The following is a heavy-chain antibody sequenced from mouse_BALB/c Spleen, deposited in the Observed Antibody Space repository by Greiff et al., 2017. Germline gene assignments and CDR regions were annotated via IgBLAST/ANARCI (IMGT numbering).Heavy chain of an antibody. J-gene: IGHJ4*01. Sequence: EVQLQQSGPELVKPGASVKISCKTSGYTFTEYTMHWVKQSHGKSLERIGGINPNNGGTSYNQKFKGKATLTVDKSSSTAYMELRSLTSEDSAVYYCARSGWDGYYGAMDYWGQGTSVTVSS. D-gene: IGHD2-3*01. CDR1: GYTFTEYT. CDR3: ARSGWDGYYGAMDY. V-gene: IGHV1-18*01. CDR2: INPNNGGT.